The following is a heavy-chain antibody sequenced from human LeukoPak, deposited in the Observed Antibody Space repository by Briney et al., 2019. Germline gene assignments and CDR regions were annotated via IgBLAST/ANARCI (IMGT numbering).Heavy chain of an antibody. CDR1: GFTFSNYA. Sequence: PGGSLRPSCAASGFTFSNYAMSWVRQAPGKGLEWVSDISGGGDTTFYADSVKGRITVSRDSSKNTLYLQINTLRTEDTAVYYCAKTNGGPWAPFDYWGQGTLVTVSS. CDR3: AKTNGGPWAPFDY. V-gene: IGHV3-23*01. J-gene: IGHJ4*02. D-gene: IGHD2-8*01. CDR2: ISGGGDTT.